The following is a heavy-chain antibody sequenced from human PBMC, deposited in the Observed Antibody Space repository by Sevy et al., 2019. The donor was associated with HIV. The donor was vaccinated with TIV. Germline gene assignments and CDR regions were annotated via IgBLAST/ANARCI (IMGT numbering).Heavy chain of an antibody. CDR3: ARDSDFWSGSSTFTY. CDR1: GYTFTVYY. Sequence: PSVKVSCKASGYTFTVYYLNWVRQAPGQGLEWMGWINPNSGGTKYAQKFEGRITMTTDTSISTAHMELSSLGSDDTAVYYCARDSDFWSGSSTFTYWGQGTLVTVSS. CDR2: INPNSGGT. D-gene: IGHD3-3*01. V-gene: IGHV1-2*02. J-gene: IGHJ4*02.